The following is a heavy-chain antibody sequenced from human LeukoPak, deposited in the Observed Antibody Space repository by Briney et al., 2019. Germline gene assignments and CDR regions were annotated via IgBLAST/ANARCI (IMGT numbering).Heavy chain of an antibody. Sequence: SETLSLTCAVSGGSISSGGYSWSWIRQPPGKGLEWIGYIYHSGSTYYNPSLKSRVTISVDRSKNQFSLKLSSVTAADTAVCYCARSSPPIAAAGLYGMDVWGQGTTVTVSS. CDR2: IYHSGST. J-gene: IGHJ6*02. CDR3: ARSSPPIAAAGLYGMDV. V-gene: IGHV4-30-2*01. CDR1: GGSISSGGYS. D-gene: IGHD6-13*01.